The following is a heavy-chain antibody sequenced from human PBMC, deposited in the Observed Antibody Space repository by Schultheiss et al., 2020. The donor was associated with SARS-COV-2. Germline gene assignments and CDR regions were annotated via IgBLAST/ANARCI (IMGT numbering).Heavy chain of an antibody. CDR1: GGSISSYY. D-gene: IGHD2-2*02. Sequence: SETLSLTCTVSGGSISSYYWSWIRQPPGKGLEWIGYIYYSGSTNYNPSLKSRVTISVDTSKNQFSLKLSSVTAADTAVYYCAVSGYCSSTSCYKGDYYYYYMVVWGKGTTVTVSS. CDR2: IYYSGST. CDR3: AVSGYCSSTSCYKGDYYYYYMVV. J-gene: IGHJ6*03. V-gene: IGHV4-59*01.